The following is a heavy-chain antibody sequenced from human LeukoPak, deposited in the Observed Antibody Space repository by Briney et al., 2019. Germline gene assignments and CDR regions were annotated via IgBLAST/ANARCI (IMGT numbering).Heavy chain of an antibody. CDR1: GGSIGSYY. J-gene: IGHJ5*02. V-gene: IGHV4-59*01. CDR3: ATDKVSGSGSYYH. Sequence: PSETLSLTCTVSGGSIGSYYWSWIRQPPGKGLEWIGYIYYSGSTNYNPSLKSRVTISVDTSKNQFSLKLSSVTAADTAVYYCATDKVSGSGSYYHWGQGTLVTVSS. D-gene: IGHD3-10*01. CDR2: IYYSGST.